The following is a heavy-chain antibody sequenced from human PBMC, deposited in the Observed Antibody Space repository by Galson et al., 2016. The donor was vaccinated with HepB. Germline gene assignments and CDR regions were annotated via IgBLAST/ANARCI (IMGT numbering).Heavy chain of an antibody. CDR2: IDWDGDE. CDR1: GFSLSTSEMC. D-gene: IGHD6-19*01. Sequence: PALVKPTQTLTVTCTFSGFSLSTSEMCVSWIRQPPGKALEWLALIDWDGDEYYSTSLETRLTISKDTSKNQVDLTMTNMDPVDTATYYCARSRAVAGTDYYYYVMDVWGQGTPVTVSS. V-gene: IGHV2-70*01. J-gene: IGHJ6*02. CDR3: ARSRAVAGTDYYYYVMDV.